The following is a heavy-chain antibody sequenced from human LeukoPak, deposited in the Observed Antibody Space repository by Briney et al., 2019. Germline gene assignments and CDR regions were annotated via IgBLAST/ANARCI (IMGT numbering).Heavy chain of an antibody. D-gene: IGHD6-19*01. V-gene: IGHV4-4*07. CDR1: GGSISSYY. Sequence: PSETLSLTCTVSGGSISSYYWSWIRQPAGKGLEWIGRIYTSGSTNYNPSLKSRVTMSVDTSKNQFSLKLSSATAADTAVYYCAREQQWLIRLYYYYGMDVWGQGTTVTVSS. J-gene: IGHJ6*02. CDR3: AREQQWLIRLYYYYGMDV. CDR2: IYTSGST.